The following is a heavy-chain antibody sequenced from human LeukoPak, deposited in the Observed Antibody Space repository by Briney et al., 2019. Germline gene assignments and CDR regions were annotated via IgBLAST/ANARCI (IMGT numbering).Heavy chain of an antibody. CDR1: GGSISSSSYY. CDR2: IYYSGST. D-gene: IGHD3-10*02. CDR3: ARRVQCFDY. J-gene: IGHJ4*02. V-gene: IGHV4-39*01. Sequence: SETLSLTCTVSGGSISSSSYYWGWIRQPPGKGLEWIGSIYYSGSTYYNPSLKSRVTISVDTSKNQFSLKLSSVTAADTAVYYCARRVQCFDYWGQGTLVTVSS.